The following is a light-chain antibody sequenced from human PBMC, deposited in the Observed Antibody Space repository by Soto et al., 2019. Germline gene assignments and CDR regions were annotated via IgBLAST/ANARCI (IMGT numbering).Light chain of an antibody. Sequence: TVLTQSQDTLSVSPGARATLSCWASQSVNSNLAWYQQKLGQAPRVLIYGASTRATGIPARFSGSGSGTDFTLTISSLEPEDFALYYCQQRSNWPITFGQGTRLEIK. CDR1: QSVNSN. CDR3: QQRSNWPIT. V-gene: IGKV3-11*01. J-gene: IGKJ5*01. CDR2: GAS.